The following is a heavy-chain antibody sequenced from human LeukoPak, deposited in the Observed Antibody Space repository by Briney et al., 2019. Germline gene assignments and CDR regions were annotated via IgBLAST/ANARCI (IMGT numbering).Heavy chain of an antibody. CDR1: GYTFTSYG. CDR2: ISAYNGNT. V-gene: IGHV1-18*04. D-gene: IGHD2-2*01. J-gene: IGHJ1*01. Sequence: GASVKVSCKASGYTFTSYGVSWVRQAPGQGLEWMGWISAYNGNTNYAQKLQGRVTMTTDTSTSTAYMELRSLRSDDTAVYYCARGGYCSSTSCPSAFGQYFQHWGQGTLVTVSS. CDR3: ARGGYCSSTSCPSAFGQYFQH.